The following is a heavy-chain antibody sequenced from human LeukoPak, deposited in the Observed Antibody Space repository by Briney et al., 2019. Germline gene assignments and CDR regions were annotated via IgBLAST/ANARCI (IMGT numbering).Heavy chain of an antibody. D-gene: IGHD6-13*01. V-gene: IGHV3-21*01. CDR2: ISSSSSYI. CDR1: GITFSSYS. CDR3: ARDGDSSSFLDY. J-gene: IGHJ4*02. Sequence: PGGSLRLSCAASGITFSSYSMNWVRQAPGKGLEWVSSISSSSSYIYYADSVKGRFTISRDNAKNSLFLQMNSLRAEDTAVYYCARDGDSSSFLDYWGQGTLVTVSS.